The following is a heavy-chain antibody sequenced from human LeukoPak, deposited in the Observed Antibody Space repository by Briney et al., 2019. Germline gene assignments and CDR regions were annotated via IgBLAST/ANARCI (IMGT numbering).Heavy chain of an antibody. CDR3: ARRTSNPVGAIDY. J-gene: IGHJ4*02. Sequence: SETLSPTCTVSGGSISISNYYWGWIRQPPGRGLEWIGSISYSGTYYNPSLNSRLTISVDTSKNHFSLNLRSVTAADTAVYYCARRTSNPVGAIDYWGQGTLVTVSS. CDR1: GGSISISNYY. V-gene: IGHV4-39*01. D-gene: IGHD1-26*01. CDR2: ISYSGT.